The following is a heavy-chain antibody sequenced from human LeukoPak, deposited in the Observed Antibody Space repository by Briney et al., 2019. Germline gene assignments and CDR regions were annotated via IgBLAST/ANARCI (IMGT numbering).Heavy chain of an antibody. CDR1: GGTFSSYV. V-gene: IGHV1-69*13. Sequence: ASVKVSCKASGGTFSSYVISWVRQAPGQGLEWMGGIIPAFGPTNYAQRFQGRLTLTADVSASTAYMALSSLTSDDTAVYHCAREGEPAMTLVRGEAFDIWGQGTMVIVSS. CDR3: AREGEPAMTLVRGEAFDI. CDR2: IIPAFGPT. D-gene: IGHD3-10*01. J-gene: IGHJ3*02.